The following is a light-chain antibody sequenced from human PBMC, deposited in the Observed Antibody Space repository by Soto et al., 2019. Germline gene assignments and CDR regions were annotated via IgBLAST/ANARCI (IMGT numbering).Light chain of an antibody. V-gene: IGKV1-12*01. Sequence: EIQMTQSPSSVSSSVGDRVTLSCRASQGISNSLAWYQQKPGKDTKILIYKASSLESGVPSRFSGSGSGTEFTLTISSLQPEDFATYYCQQSYSTPRTFGQGTKVDIK. J-gene: IGKJ1*01. CDR2: KAS. CDR3: QQSYSTPRT. CDR1: QGISNS.